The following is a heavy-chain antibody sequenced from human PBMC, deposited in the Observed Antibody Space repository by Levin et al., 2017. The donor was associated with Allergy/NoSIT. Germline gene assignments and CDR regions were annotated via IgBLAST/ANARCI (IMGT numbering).Heavy chain of an antibody. Sequence: ASVKVSCKASGYTFTSRYMHWIRQASGQGLEWLGFINPSRGDTTYAQDFKGRVTMTRDTSTSTVYMELSSLRSDDTAVYDCAKVCDYNYGSLSHWGQGTLVTVSS. CDR2: INPSRGDT. V-gene: IGHV1-46*01. CDR3: AKVCDYNYGSLSH. CDR1: GYTFTSRY. D-gene: IGHD5-18*01. J-gene: IGHJ4*02.